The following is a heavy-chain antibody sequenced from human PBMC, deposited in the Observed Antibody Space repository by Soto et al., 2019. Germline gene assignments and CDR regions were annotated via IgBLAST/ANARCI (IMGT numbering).Heavy chain of an antibody. CDR2: IYHSGST. CDR3: ARTPARPGSSSVNDYYYYGMDV. CDR1: GGSISSSNW. J-gene: IGHJ6*02. V-gene: IGHV4-4*02. Sequence: QVQLQESGPGLVKPSGTLSLTCAVSGGSISSSNWWSWVRQPPGKGLEWIGEIYHSGSTNYNPSLKSRVTISVDKSKNQFSLKLSSVTAADTAVYYCARTPARPGSSSVNDYYYYGMDVWGQGTTVTVSS. D-gene: IGHD6-6*01.